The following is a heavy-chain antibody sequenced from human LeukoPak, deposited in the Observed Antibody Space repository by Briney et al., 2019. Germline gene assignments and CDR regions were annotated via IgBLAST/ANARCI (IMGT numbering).Heavy chain of an antibody. V-gene: IGHV3-48*03. J-gene: IGHJ3*02. Sequence: GGSLRLSCAASGFTFSSYEMNWVRQAPGKGLEWVSYISSSGSTIYYADSVKGRFTISRDNAKNSLYLQMNSLRAEDTAVYYCAREAGSSGRDAFDIWGQGTMVNVSS. D-gene: IGHD6-19*01. CDR3: AREAGSSGRDAFDI. CDR1: GFTFSSYE. CDR2: ISSSGSTI.